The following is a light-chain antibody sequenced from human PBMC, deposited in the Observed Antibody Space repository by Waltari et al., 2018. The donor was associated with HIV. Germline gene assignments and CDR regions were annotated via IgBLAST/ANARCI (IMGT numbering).Light chain of an antibody. J-gene: IGLJ3*02. CDR3: SSYAGSNNWV. Sequence: QSALTQPPSASGSPGQSVTISCTGTSSDVGGYNYVSWYQQHPGKAPKLMIYEVSKRPSGVPDRFSGSKSCNTASLTVSGLQAEDEADYYCSSYAGSNNWVFGGGTKLIVL. V-gene: IGLV2-8*01. CDR2: EVS. CDR1: SSDVGGYNY.